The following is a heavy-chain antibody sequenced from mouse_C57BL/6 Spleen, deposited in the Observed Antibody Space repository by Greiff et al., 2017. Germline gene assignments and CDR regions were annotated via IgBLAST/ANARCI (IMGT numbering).Heavy chain of an antibody. J-gene: IGHJ2*01. CDR3: AREYYDHVMEGFDY. CDR1: GYAFSSYW. Sequence: QVQLQQSGAELVKPGASVKISCKASGYAFSSYWMNWVKQRPGKGLEWIGQIYPGDGDTNYNGKFKGKATLTADKSSSTAYMQLSSLTSEDSAVYFCAREYYDHVMEGFDYWGQGTTLTVSS. D-gene: IGHD2-4*01. CDR2: IYPGDGDT. V-gene: IGHV1-80*01.